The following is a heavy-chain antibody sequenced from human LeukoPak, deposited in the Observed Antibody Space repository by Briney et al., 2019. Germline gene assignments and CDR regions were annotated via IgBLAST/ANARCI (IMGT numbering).Heavy chain of an antibody. V-gene: IGHV1-69*13. Sequence: GASVKVSCTASGGTFSSYAISWVRQAPGQGLEWMGGIIPIFGTANYAQKFQGRVTITADESTSTAYMELSSLRSEDTAVYYCARPYSGATYYYYGMDVWGQGTTVTVSS. CDR3: ARPYSGATYYYYGMDV. CDR1: GGTFSSYA. J-gene: IGHJ6*02. D-gene: IGHD4/OR15-4a*01. CDR2: IIPIFGTA.